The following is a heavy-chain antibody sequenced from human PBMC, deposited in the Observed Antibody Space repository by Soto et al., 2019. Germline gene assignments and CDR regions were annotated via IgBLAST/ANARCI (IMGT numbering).Heavy chain of an antibody. V-gene: IGHV3-11*03. CDR2: ISTSGDYT. D-gene: IGHD1-26*01. CDR1: GSTFNYY. Sequence: GGSLRLSCAVSGSTFNYYMSWIRQSPGRGLEWVSYISTSGDYTQYADSVQGRFTISRDNAKNSLYLQMNSLKAEDTAVYFCATTRGRGPAGYFVDWGQGTLVTVSS. J-gene: IGHJ4*02. CDR3: ATTRGRGPAGYFVD.